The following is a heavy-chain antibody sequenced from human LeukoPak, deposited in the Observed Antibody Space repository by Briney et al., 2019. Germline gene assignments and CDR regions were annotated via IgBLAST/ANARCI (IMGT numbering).Heavy chain of an antibody. CDR2: ISSSGTTI. CDR3: VRDPIGNDYGMGV. D-gene: IGHD1-1*01. Sequence: GGSLRLSCAASGFTFSDYYMSWIRQAPGKGLEWLSYISSSGTTIYYADSVKARFTISRDNAKNSLYLQMNSLTAEDTAIYYCVRDPIGNDYGMGVWGQGTTVSVS. V-gene: IGHV3-11*01. J-gene: IGHJ6*02. CDR1: GFTFSDYY.